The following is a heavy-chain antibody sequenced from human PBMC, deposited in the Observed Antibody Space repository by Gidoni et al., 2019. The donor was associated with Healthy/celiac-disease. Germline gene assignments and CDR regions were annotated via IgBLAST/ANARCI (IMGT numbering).Heavy chain of an antibody. CDR3: ARHEAAMDLYYFDY. Sequence: EVQLVQSGAEVKKPGESLRISCKGSGDSVTSYWISWVRQMPGKGLEGMGRIDPRDSYTNYSPSFQGHVTISADKSISTAYLQWSSLKASDTAMYYCARHEAAMDLYYFDYWGQGTLVTVSS. CDR1: GDSVTSYW. D-gene: IGHD5-18*01. J-gene: IGHJ4*02. CDR2: IDPRDSYT. V-gene: IGHV5-10-1*03.